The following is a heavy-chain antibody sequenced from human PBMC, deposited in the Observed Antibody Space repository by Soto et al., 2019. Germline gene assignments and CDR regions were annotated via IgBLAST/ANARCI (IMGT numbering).Heavy chain of an antibody. D-gene: IGHD1-1*01. J-gene: IGHJ3*02. V-gene: IGHV4-31*02. CDR1: GGSITTGGRY. CDR2: IYYSGNT. Sequence: QVRLQEWGPGLVKPSQTLSLKCSVSGGSITTGGRYWSWLRQLPGKGLEWSGDIYYSGNTYYNEYLKIRVTISVDADKIQISLKLRSVTAADTDVYYCAQALVFTGGDGFDIWGQGRLVTVSS. CDR3: AQALVFTGGDGFDI.